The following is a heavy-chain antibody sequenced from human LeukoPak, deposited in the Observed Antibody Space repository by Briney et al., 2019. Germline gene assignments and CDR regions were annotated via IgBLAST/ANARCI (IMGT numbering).Heavy chain of an antibody. V-gene: IGHV1-24*01. CDR3: ATGYTYDYSLY. Sequence: ASVTVSCKVSGDTFTGFSIHWVRQAPGHGLEWMGGFDPEDGARISAQKFQGRVTMTEDTSTDTAYMDLSSLRSEDTAVYYCATGYTYDYSLYWGQGTLVTVSS. CDR1: GDTFTGFS. D-gene: IGHD5-18*01. CDR2: FDPEDGAR. J-gene: IGHJ4*02.